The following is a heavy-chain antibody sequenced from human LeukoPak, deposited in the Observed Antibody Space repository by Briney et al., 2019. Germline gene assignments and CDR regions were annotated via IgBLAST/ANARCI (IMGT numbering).Heavy chain of an antibody. Sequence: GGSLRLSCAASGFTFSSYGMHWVRQAPGKGLEWVAVIWYDGSNKYYADSVKGRFTISRDNSKNTLYLQMNSLRAEDTAVYYCARDSPYDFWSGYSSYYFDYWGQGTLVTVSS. J-gene: IGHJ4*02. D-gene: IGHD3-3*01. CDR2: IWYDGSNK. V-gene: IGHV3-33*01. CDR3: ARDSPYDFWSGYSSYYFDY. CDR1: GFTFSSYG.